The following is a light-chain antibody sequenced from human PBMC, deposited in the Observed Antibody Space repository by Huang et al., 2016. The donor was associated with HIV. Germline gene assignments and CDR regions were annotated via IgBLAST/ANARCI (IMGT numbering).Light chain of an antibody. Sequence: EIVLTQSPGTLSLSPGERATLSCRASQSVSSSYLAWYQQKPGQAPRLLIYGAASRATGISDRFRGSGSGTDFTLTISRLEPEDFAVYYCQQYGSSPPLTFGGGTKVEIK. CDR1: QSVSSSY. J-gene: IGKJ4*01. CDR3: QQYGSSPPLT. CDR2: GAA. V-gene: IGKV3-20*01.